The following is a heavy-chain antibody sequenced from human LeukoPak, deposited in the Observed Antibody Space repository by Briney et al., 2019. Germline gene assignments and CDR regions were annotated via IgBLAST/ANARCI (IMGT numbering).Heavy chain of an antibody. Sequence: LETLSLTCTVSGGSISSHYWSWIRQPPGKGLEWIGYIFNSGGANYNPSLKSRVTISLDTSKNQFSLKLSSVTAADTAVYYCATYRSRGFDYWGQGTLVTVSS. D-gene: IGHD2-21*01. CDR3: ATYRSRGFDY. CDR2: IFNSGGA. CDR1: GGSISSHY. J-gene: IGHJ4*02. V-gene: IGHV4-59*11.